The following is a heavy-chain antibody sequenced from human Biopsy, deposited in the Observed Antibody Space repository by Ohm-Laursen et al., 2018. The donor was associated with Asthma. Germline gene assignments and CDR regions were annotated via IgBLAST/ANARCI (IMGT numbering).Heavy chain of an antibody. CDR3: ARAPIPAYSDSSGFDL. Sequence: TLSLTCPVSGGSISSGVYYWSWIRQHPGKGLEWIGYIYYSVSTFYNPSLKSRVTMSVDTSKNQFSLKLNSVTAADTAVYFCARAPIPAYSDSSGFDLWGQGTLVTVSS. J-gene: IGHJ4*02. D-gene: IGHD3-22*01. V-gene: IGHV4-31*03. CDR2: IYYSVST. CDR1: GGSISSGVYY.